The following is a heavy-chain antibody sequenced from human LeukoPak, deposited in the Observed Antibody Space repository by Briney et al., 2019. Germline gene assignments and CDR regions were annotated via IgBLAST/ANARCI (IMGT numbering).Heavy chain of an antibody. CDR2: NYPGDSNT. V-gene: IGHV5-51*01. CDR1: GFTFTSYW. CDR3: ATRRAVAGKYYFDS. J-gene: IGHJ4*02. Sequence: GESLKISCQGSGFTFTSYWIGWVRQMPGKGLEWMGINYPGDSNTRYSPSFQGQVTMSADKSISTAYLQWSSLRASDTAMYYCATRRAVAGKYYFDSWGQGTLVTVSS. D-gene: IGHD6-19*01.